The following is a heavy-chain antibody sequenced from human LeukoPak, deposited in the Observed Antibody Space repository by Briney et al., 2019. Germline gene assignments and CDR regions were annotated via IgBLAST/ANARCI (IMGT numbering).Heavy chain of an antibody. CDR1: GFTFSSYS. J-gene: IGHJ4*02. CDR2: ISSSSSYI. V-gene: IGHV3-21*01. CDR3: ARDAGSGSYGYFDY. Sequence: SGGSLRLSCAASGFTFSSYSMNWVRQAPGKGLEWVSSISSSSSYIYYADSVKGRFTISRDNAKNSLYLQMNSLRAEDTAVYYCARDAGSGSYGYFDYWGQGTLVTVSS. D-gene: IGHD1-26*01.